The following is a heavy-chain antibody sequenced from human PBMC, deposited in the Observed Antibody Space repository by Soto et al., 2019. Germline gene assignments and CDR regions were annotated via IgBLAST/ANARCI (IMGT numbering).Heavy chain of an antibody. J-gene: IGHJ4*02. Sequence: GGSLRLSCAASGFTFSSYAMSWVRQAPGKGLEWVSAISGSGGSTYYADSVKGRFTISRDNSKNTLYLQMNSLRAEDTAVYYCAKDVVLEGGSSWYYFDYWGQGTLVTVSS. V-gene: IGHV3-23*01. CDR3: AKDVVLEGGSSWYYFDY. D-gene: IGHD6-13*01. CDR2: ISGSGGST. CDR1: GFTFSSYA.